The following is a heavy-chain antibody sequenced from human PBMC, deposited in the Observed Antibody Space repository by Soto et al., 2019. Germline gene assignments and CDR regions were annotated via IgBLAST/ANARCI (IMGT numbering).Heavy chain of an antibody. J-gene: IGHJ6*02. D-gene: IGHD3-3*01. Sequence: SVKVSCKASGGTFSSYAISWVRQAPGQGLEWMGGIIPIFGTANYAQKFQGRVTITADESTSTAYMELSSLRSEDTAVYYCAGDNEGLRFLELLYYGMDIWGQGTTVTVSS. CDR1: GGTFSSYA. V-gene: IGHV1-69*13. CDR3: AGDNEGLRFLELLYYGMDI. CDR2: IIPIFGTA.